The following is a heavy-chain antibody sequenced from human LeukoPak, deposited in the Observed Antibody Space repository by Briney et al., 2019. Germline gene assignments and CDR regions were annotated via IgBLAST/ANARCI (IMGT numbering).Heavy chain of an antibody. CDR2: IYTSGST. CDR3: ARDKTLAYCGGDCYPET. CDR1: SDSISSGSYY. V-gene: IGHV4-61*02. J-gene: IGHJ5*02. D-gene: IGHD2-21*01. Sequence: SETLSLTCTVSSDSISSGSYYWSWIRQPAGKGLEWIGRIYTSGSTDYNPSLKSRVTISVDTSKNQFSLKLSSVTAADTAVYYCARDKTLAYCGGDCYPETWGQGALVTVSS.